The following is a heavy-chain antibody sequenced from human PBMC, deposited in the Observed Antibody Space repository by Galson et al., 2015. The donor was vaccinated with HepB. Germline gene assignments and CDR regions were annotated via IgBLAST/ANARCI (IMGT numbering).Heavy chain of an antibody. Sequence: SLRLSCAASGFTFSSYAMHWVRQAPGKGLEWVAVISYDGSNKYYADSVKGRFTISRDNSKNTLYLQMNSLRAEDTAVYYCARGKNRYYYDSSGYYYDAFDIWGQGTMVTVSS. V-gene: IGHV3-30-3*01. CDR2: ISYDGSNK. D-gene: IGHD3-22*01. CDR1: GFTFSSYA. CDR3: ARGKNRYYYDSSGYYYDAFDI. J-gene: IGHJ3*02.